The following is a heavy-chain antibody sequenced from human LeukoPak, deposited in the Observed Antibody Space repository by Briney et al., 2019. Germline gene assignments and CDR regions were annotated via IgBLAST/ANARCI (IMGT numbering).Heavy chain of an antibody. CDR2: ILYDGSNK. V-gene: IGHV3-30-3*01. J-gene: IGHJ6*02. Sequence: GGSLRLSCVASGFTFSHYTMHWVRQAPGKGLEWVALILYDGSNKYYADSVKGRFTISRDDSKNTLYLQMNSLRAEDTAVYYCAAPLGITMVRGVPNYYYYYGMDVWGQGTTVTVSS. D-gene: IGHD3-10*01. CDR3: AAPLGITMVRGVPNYYYYYGMDV. CDR1: GFTFSHYT.